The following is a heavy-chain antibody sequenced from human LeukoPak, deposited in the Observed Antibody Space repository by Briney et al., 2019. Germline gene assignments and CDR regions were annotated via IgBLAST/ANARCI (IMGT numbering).Heavy chain of an antibody. Sequence: PSETLSLTCTVSGASISSSTDYWGWIRQPPGKGLEWIANIYYSGSTYYNPSLKSRVTISVDTSKNQFSLKLSSVTAADTAVYYCARRTVVPAAMRGPLDYWGQGTLVTVSS. D-gene: IGHD2-2*01. V-gene: IGHV4-39*01. CDR2: IYYSGST. CDR1: GASISSSTDY. J-gene: IGHJ4*02. CDR3: ARRTVVPAAMRGPLDY.